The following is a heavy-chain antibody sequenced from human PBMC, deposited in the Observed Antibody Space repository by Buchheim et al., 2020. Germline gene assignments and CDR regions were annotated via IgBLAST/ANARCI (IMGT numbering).Heavy chain of an antibody. D-gene: IGHD1-14*01. V-gene: IGHV3-48*03. J-gene: IGHJ6*03. CDR3: ARSGKYYYYYYMDV. CDR2: ISSSGSTI. Sequence: EVQLVESGGGLVQPGGSLRLSCAASGFTFSSYEMNWVRQAPGKGLEWVSYISSSGSTIYYADSVKGRFTISRDNAKNSLYLQMNSLRAEVTAVYYCARSGKYYYYYYMDVWGKGTT. CDR1: GFTFSSYE.